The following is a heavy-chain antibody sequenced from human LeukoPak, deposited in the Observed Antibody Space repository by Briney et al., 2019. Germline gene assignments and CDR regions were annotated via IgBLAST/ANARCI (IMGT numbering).Heavy chain of an antibody. CDR2: MNPNSGNT. Sequence: ASVKVSCKASGYTFTSYDINWVRQATGQGLEWMGWMNPNSGNTGYAQKFQGRVTMTRNTSISTAYMELSSLRSEDTAVYYCARDYSMASVDYYGMDVWGQGTMVTVSS. V-gene: IGHV1-8*01. J-gene: IGHJ6*02. CDR1: GYTFTSYD. D-gene: IGHD4-11*01. CDR3: ARDYSMASVDYYGMDV.